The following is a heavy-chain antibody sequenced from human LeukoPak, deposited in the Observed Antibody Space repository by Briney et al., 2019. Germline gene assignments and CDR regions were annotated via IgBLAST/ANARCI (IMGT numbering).Heavy chain of an antibody. V-gene: IGHV3-7*01. CDR1: GFTFSSYW. Sequence: GGSLRLSCAASGFTFSSYWMSWVRQAPGKGLEWVANIKQDGSEKYYVDSVKGRFTISRDNAKNSLYLQMNSLRAEDTAVYYCARDKGQIWYYFDYWGQGTLVTVSS. CDR2: IKQDGSEK. D-gene: IGHD5-18*01. J-gene: IGHJ4*02. CDR3: ARDKGQIWYYFDY.